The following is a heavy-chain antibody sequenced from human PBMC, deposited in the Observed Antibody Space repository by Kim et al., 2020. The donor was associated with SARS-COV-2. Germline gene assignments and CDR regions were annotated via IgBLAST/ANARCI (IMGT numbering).Heavy chain of an antibody. Sequence: GGSLRLSCAASGFTFDDYAMHWVRQAPGKGLEWVSGISWNSGSIVYADSVKGRFTISRDNAKNSLYLQMNSLRAEDTALYYCAKDIGGYSSSWAPFYYYYYGMDAWGHGTTVTVSS. J-gene: IGHJ6*02. V-gene: IGHV3-9*01. CDR3: AKDIGGYSSSWAPFYYYYYGMDA. CDR2: ISWNSGSI. CDR1: GFTFDDYA. D-gene: IGHD6-13*01.